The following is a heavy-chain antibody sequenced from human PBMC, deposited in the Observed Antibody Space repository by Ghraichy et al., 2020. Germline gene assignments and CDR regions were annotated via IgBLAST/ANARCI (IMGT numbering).Heavy chain of an antibody. CDR3: AKEGDYGDSGWYFDL. V-gene: IGHV3-23*01. J-gene: IGHJ2*01. CDR2: ISSTGIRT. D-gene: IGHD4-17*01. CDR1: GFSFSSHT. Sequence: GGSLRLSCAASGFSFSSHTMSWVRQAPGKGLEWVSGISSTGIRTYYADSVKGRFTISRDNSKNTLYLQMSTLRAEDTAVYYCAKEGDYGDSGWYFDLWGRGTLATVSS.